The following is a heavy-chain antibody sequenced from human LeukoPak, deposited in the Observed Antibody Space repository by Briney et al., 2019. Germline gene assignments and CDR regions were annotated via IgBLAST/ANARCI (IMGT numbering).Heavy chain of an antibody. CDR2: ISYDGSNK. CDR3: ARVYYYDTSGYSNWFDP. D-gene: IGHD3-22*01. CDR1: GFTFSSYA. V-gene: IGHV3-30*04. Sequence: GRSLGLSCAASGFTFSSYAMHWVRQAPGKGLEWVAVISYDGSNKYYADSVKGRFTISRDNSKNTLYLQMNSLRAEDTAVYYCARVYYYDTSGYSNWFDPWGQGTLVTVSS. J-gene: IGHJ5*02.